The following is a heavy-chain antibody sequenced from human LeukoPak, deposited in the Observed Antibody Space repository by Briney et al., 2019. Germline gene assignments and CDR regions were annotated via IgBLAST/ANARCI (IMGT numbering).Heavy chain of an antibody. CDR3: ARDKRDYYYGMDV. CDR1: GGTFSSYA. V-gene: IGHV1-69*13. J-gene: IGHJ6*02. CDR2: IIPIFGTA. Sequence: SVTASCKASGGTFSSYAISWVRQAPGQGLEWMGGIIPIFGTANYAQKFQGRVTITADESTSTAYMELSSLRSEDTAVYYCARDKRDYYYGMDVWGQGTTVTVSS.